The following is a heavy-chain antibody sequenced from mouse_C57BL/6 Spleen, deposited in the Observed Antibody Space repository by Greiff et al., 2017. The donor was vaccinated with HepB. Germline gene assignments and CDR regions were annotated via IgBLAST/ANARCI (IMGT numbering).Heavy chain of an antibody. D-gene: IGHD2-5*01. Sequence: VQLVESGPGLVAPSQSLSITCTVSGFSLTSYGVDWVRQSPGKGLEWLGVIWGVGSTNYNSALKSRLSISKDNSKSQVFLKMNSLQTDDTAMYYCARSNYFYYYAMDYWGQGTSVTVSS. CDR1: GFSLTSYG. J-gene: IGHJ4*01. CDR3: ARSNYFYYYAMDY. V-gene: IGHV2-6*01. CDR2: IWGVGST.